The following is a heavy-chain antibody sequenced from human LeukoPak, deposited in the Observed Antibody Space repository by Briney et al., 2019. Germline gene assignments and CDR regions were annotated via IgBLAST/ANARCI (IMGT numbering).Heavy chain of an antibody. CDR1: GVSISSYY. V-gene: IGHV4-59*01. CDR2: LSDVGTN. J-gene: IGHJ5*02. D-gene: IGHD4-23*01. Sequence: SETLSLTCAVSGVSISSYYWSWIRQHPGKGLEWVGYLSDVGTNDYNPSLKGRVTISRDTSKNQFSLRLNSVTAEDAAVYYCARDKAPGGKRWFDPWGPGDLVIVSP. CDR3: ARDKAPGGKRWFDP.